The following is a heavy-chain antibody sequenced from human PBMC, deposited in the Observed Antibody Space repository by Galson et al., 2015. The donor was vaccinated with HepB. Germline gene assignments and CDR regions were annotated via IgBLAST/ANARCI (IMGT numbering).Heavy chain of an antibody. D-gene: IGHD2-15*01. CDR1: GFTFSDYY. Sequence: LRLSCAASGFTFSDYYMTWIRQAPGKGLEWVSYISSSGSTFYYADSVKGRFTISRDNAKNSLYLQMNSLRADDTAVYYCARARRVVAGDGLDYWGQGTLVTVSS. J-gene: IGHJ4*02. CDR2: ISSSGSTF. CDR3: ARARRVVAGDGLDY. V-gene: IGHV3-11*01.